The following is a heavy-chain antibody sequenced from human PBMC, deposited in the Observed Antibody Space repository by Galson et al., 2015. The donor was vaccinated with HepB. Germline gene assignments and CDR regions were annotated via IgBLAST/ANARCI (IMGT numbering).Heavy chain of an antibody. CDR3: ARHAPYDSSDYYLGYFDY. CDR2: IYPGDSDT. CDR1: GYSFTSYW. V-gene: IGHV5-51*01. D-gene: IGHD3-22*01. J-gene: IGHJ4*02. Sequence: QSGAEVKKPGESLKISCKGSGYSFTSYWIGWVRQMPGKGLEWMGIIYPGDSDTRYSPSFQGQVTISADKSISTAYLQWSSLKASDTAMYYCARHAPYDSSDYYLGYFDYWGQGTLVTVSS.